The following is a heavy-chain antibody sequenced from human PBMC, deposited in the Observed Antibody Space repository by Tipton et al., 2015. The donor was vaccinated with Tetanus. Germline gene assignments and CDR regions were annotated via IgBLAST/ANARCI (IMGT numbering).Heavy chain of an antibody. D-gene: IGHD1-1*01. Sequence: LRLSCTVSGASISSYYWSWIRQPAGKGLEWIGRVYNSGSTDYNPSLKSRLAMSLDTSKNQFSLSLSSVIAADTAVYYCARGVSRDWNGHYFDYWGQGALVTVSS. CDR3: ARGVSRDWNGHYFDY. CDR2: VYNSGST. J-gene: IGHJ4*02. V-gene: IGHV4-4*07. CDR1: GASISSYY.